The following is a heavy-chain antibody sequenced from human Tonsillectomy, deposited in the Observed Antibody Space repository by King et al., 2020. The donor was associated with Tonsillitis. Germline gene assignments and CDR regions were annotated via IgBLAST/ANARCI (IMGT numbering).Heavy chain of an antibody. D-gene: IGHD6-13*01. V-gene: IGHV4-39*01. J-gene: IGHJ4*02. CDR1: GGSISSSDYY. CDR2: IYYSGIT. CDR3: SRQRVASSSWF. Sequence: MQLQESGPGLVKPSETLSLTCTVSGGSISSSDYYWAWIRQPPGKGLELIGMIYYSGITYYNPSLKSRVPMSVDTSKNQFSLKLSSVTAADTAVYFWSRQRVASSSWFWGQGTLVIVST.